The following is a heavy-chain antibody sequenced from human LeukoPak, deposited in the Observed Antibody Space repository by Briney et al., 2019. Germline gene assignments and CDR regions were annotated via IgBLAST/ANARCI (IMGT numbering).Heavy chain of an antibody. CDR1: GYTFTSCG. CDR2: ISAYNGNT. CDR3: ARGDEYSGYDVFDY. V-gene: IGHV1-18*01. Sequence: ASVKVSCKASGYTFTSCGISWVRQAPGQGLEWMGWISAYNGNTNYAQKLQGRVTMTTDTSASTAYMELRSLRSDDTAVYYCARGDEYSGYDVFDYWGQGTLVTVSS. J-gene: IGHJ4*02. D-gene: IGHD5-12*01.